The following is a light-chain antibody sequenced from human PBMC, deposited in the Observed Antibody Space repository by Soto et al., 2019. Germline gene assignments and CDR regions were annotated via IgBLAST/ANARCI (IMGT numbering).Light chain of an antibody. CDR1: SGDVGGYDY. CDR3: SSHTGGSTRV. Sequence: QSVLTQPASVSGSPGQSIAISCTGTSGDVGGYDYVSWYQQHPDKAPKLMIYEVTKRPSWVSNRFSGSKSGNTASLTISGLLPEDEADYYCSSHTGGSTRVFGSGTKVTVL. CDR2: EVT. V-gene: IGLV2-14*01. J-gene: IGLJ1*01.